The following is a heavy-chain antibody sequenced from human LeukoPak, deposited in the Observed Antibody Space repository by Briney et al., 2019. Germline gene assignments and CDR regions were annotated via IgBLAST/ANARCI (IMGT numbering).Heavy chain of an antibody. CDR3: AKRGVVIRVILVGFHKEAYYFDS. D-gene: IGHD3-22*01. CDR1: GITLSNYG. Sequence: GGSLRLSCAVSGITLSNYGMSWVRQAPGKGLEWVAGISGSGGGTNYADSVKGRFTISRDNSKNTLYLQMNRLRAEDTAVYFCAKRGVVIRVILVGFHKEAYYFDSWGQGAQVTVSS. CDR2: ISGSGGGT. J-gene: IGHJ4*01. V-gene: IGHV3-23*01.